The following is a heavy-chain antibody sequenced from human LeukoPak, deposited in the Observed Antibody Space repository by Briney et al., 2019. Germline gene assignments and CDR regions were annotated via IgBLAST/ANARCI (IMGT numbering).Heavy chain of an antibody. J-gene: IGHJ6*02. CDR3: ARDSGSSLSPENYYYGMDV. CDR2: IYSGGST. Sequence: GGSLRLSCAASGFTVSSNYMSWVRQAPGKGLEWVSVIYSGGSTYYADSVKGRFTISRDNSKNTLYLQMNSLRAEDTAVYYCARDSGSSLSPENYYYGMDVWGQGTTVTVSS. CDR1: GFTVSSNY. V-gene: IGHV3-66*01. D-gene: IGHD6-6*01.